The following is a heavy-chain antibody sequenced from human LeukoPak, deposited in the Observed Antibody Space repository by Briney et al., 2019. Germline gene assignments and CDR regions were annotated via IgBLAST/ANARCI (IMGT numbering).Heavy chain of an antibody. CDR2: INPNSGGT. Sequence: ASVKVSCKASGYTFTRYYMHWVRQAPGQGLEWMGWINPNSGGTNYAQKFQGRVTMTRDTSISTAYMELSRLRSDDTAVYYCARGDSYSRTEDYWGQGTLVTVSS. V-gene: IGHV1-2*02. CDR1: GYTFTRYY. CDR3: ARGDSYSRTEDY. J-gene: IGHJ4*02. D-gene: IGHD6-13*01.